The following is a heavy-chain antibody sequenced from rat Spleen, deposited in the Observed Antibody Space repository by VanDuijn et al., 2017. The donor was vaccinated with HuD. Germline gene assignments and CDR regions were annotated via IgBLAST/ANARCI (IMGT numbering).Heavy chain of an antibody. CDR3: ASHPIYYYDGSYSLYVMDA. CDR1: GFTFSNYG. CDR2: ISYDGSST. J-gene: IGHJ4*01. V-gene: IGHV5-29*01. Sequence: EVQLVESGGGLVQPGRSLKLSCAASGFTFSNYGMAWVRQAPTKGLEWVATISYDGSSTYYRDSVKGRFTISRDNAKSTLYLQMDSLRSEDTATYYCASHPIYYYDGSYSLYVMDAWGQGASVTVSS. D-gene: IGHD1-12*02.